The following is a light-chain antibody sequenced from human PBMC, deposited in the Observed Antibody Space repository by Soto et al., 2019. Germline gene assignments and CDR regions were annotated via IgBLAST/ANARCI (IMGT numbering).Light chain of an antibody. Sequence: ALTQPRSVSGSPGQSVTISCTGTSSDVGGYNYVSWYQQHPGKAPKLMIYDVNKRPSGVPDRFSGSKSGNTASLTISGLQAEDEADYYCCSYAGSYTYVFGTGTKLTVL. CDR3: CSYAGSYTYV. CDR1: SSDVGGYNY. V-gene: IGLV2-11*01. CDR2: DVN. J-gene: IGLJ1*01.